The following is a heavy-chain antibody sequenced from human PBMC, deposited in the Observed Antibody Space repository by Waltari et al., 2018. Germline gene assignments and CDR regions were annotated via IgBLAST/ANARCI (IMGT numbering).Heavy chain of an antibody. D-gene: IGHD6-13*01. CDR3: ATYVGASVGTAAFDV. V-gene: IGHV4-39*01. CDR2: ISYSGAT. Sequence: QLHLQESGPGLVKPSETLSLTCSVSGGSITSNRHYWGWSRQPPGKGLEWTGTISYSGATNNSPPHKSRVTISVDTSKNQFSLKLSSATAADTAVYYCATYVGASVGTAAFDVWGQGTMVTVSS. CDR1: GGSITSNRHY. J-gene: IGHJ3*01.